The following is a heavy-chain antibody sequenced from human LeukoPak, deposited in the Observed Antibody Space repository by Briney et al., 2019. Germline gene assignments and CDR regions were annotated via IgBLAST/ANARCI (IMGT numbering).Heavy chain of an antibody. J-gene: IGHJ4*02. Sequence: GGSLRLSCGVSGIALSNYGMSWVRQAPGKGLEWVAGITGSGDSTNYADSVKGRFTISRDNPKDTLYLQMNSLRAEDTAVYFCAKRGVVIRVILVGFHKEAYYFDSWGQGALVTVSS. CDR2: ITGSGDST. CDR3: AKRGVVIRVILVGFHKEAYYFDS. V-gene: IGHV3-23*01. CDR1: GIALSNYG. D-gene: IGHD3-22*01.